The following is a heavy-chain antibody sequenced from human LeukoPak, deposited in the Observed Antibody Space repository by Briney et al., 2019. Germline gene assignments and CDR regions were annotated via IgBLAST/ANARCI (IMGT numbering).Heavy chain of an antibody. V-gene: IGHV3-30*18. CDR3: AKDRIAAAFDY. CDR2: ISYDGSNK. Sequence: GRSLRLSCAASGFTFSNYGMHWVRQAPGKGLEWLAVISYDGSNKYYPDSVKGRFTISRDNSKNTLYLQMNSLRAEDTAVYYCAKDRIAAAFDYWGQGTLVIVSS. J-gene: IGHJ4*02. D-gene: IGHD6-25*01. CDR1: GFTFSNYG.